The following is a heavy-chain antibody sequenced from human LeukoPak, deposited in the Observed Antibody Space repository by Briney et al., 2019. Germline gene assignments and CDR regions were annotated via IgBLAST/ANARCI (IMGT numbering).Heavy chain of an antibody. V-gene: IGHV3-30*18. CDR1: GFTFSSYG. D-gene: IGHD1-26*01. CDR3: AKDLVSEVGADFDY. J-gene: IGHJ4*02. Sequence: GGSLRLSCAASGFTFSSYGMHWVRQAPGTGLEWVAVMSYDGSNKYYADSVKGRFTISRDNSKNTLYLQMNSLRAEDTAVYYCAKDLVSEVGADFDYWGQGTLVTVSS. CDR2: MSYDGSNK.